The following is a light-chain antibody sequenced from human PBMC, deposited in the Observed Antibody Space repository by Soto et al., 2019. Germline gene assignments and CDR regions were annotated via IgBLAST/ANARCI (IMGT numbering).Light chain of an antibody. CDR2: ENN. CDR3: QSYDSSLSGYV. CDR1: SSNIWAGYE. V-gene: IGLV1-40*01. Sequence: QSVLTQPPSVSEAPGQRVTISCTGSSSNIWAGYEAHWYQQVPGTAPKLLIYENNNRTSGVPDRISGSKSGTSASLAITGLQAEDEAVYYCQSYDSSLSGYVFGTGTKLTVL. J-gene: IGLJ1*01.